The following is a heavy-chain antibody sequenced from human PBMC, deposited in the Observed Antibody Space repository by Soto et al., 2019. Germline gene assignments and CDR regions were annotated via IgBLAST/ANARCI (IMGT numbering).Heavy chain of an antibody. D-gene: IGHD2-2*01. J-gene: IGHJ4*02. CDR2: ISKSDYT. CDR3: AREDSIIIPAVSDF. Sequence: GGSLRLSCTVSGFAFNNYGINWVRQAPGKGLEWVSSISKSDYTYYSDSVEGRFTISRDNAKNSVSLQMNTLRVEDTAVYYCAREDSIIIPAVSDFWGQGTLVTVSS. CDR1: GFAFNNYG. V-gene: IGHV3-21*01.